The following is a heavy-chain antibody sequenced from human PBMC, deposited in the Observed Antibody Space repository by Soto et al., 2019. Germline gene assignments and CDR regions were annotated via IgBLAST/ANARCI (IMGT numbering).Heavy chain of an antibody. J-gene: IGHJ6*02. CDR2: IWYDGSNK. V-gene: IGHV3-33*08. CDR1: GFTFSSYG. D-gene: IGHD3-10*01. Sequence: VQLLESGGGLEQPGGSLRLSCAASGFTFSSYGMHWVRQAPGKGLEWVAVIWYDGSNKYYADSVKGRFTISRDNSKNTLYLQMNSLRAEDTAVYYCARDPYGSGSYPYYYYGMDVWGQGTTVTVSS. CDR3: ARDPYGSGSYPYYYYGMDV.